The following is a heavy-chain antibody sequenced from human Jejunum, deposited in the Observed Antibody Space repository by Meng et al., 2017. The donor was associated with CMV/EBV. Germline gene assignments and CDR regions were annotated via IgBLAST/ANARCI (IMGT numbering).Heavy chain of an antibody. CDR2: VYTSGST. CDR3: ARASNSAGWYGFDY. Sequence: QVQLQESGPGLVKPSETLSLTCPVSGDSITGYYYNWIRQPAGKGLEWIGRVYTSGSTNYSPSLKSRVTMSVDTSMKQLSLKLTSVTAADTAVYYCARASNSAGWYGFDYWGQGTLVTVSS. V-gene: IGHV4-4*07. J-gene: IGHJ4*02. CDR1: GDSITGYY. D-gene: IGHD6-19*01.